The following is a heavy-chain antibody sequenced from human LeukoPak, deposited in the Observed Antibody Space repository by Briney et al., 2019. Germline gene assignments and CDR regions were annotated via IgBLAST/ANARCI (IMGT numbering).Heavy chain of an antibody. V-gene: IGHV4-34*01. CDR3: ARLPRFLEWSYISPSYYYMDV. CDR2: INHSGST. J-gene: IGHJ6*03. Sequence: PSETLSLTCAVYGGSFSGYYWSWIRQPPGKGLEWIGEINHSGSTNYNPSLKSRVTISVDTSKNQFSLKLSSVTAADTAVYYCARLPRFLEWSYISPSYYYMDVWGKGTTVTVSS. CDR1: GGSFSGYY. D-gene: IGHD3-3*01.